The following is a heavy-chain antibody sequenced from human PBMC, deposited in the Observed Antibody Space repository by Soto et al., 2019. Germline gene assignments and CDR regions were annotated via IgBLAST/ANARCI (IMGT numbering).Heavy chain of an antibody. CDR3: ARGAKIAAAGTGGDAFDI. J-gene: IGHJ3*02. V-gene: IGHV4-4*02. D-gene: IGHD6-13*01. CDR1: GGSISSSNW. CDR2: IYHSGST. Sequence: SETLSLTCAVSGGSISSSNWWRWVRQPPGKGLEWMGEIYHSGSTNYNPSLKSRVTISVDKSKNQFSLKLSSVTAADTAVYYCARGAKIAAAGTGGDAFDIWGQGTMVTVSS.